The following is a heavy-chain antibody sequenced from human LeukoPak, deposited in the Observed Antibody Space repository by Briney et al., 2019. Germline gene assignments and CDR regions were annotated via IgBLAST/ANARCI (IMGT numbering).Heavy chain of an antibody. CDR2: IYHSGST. V-gene: IGHV4-4*02. J-gene: IGHJ6*03. CDR1: GGSISSNNW. D-gene: IGHD3-3*01. Sequence: SGTLSLTCAVSGGSISSNNWWSWVRQSPVKGLEWIGEIYHSGSTNYSPSLKSRVTISVDKSKNQFSLKLSSVTAVDTAVYYCARVFGHGRDYYYYQMDVWGKGTTVTVSS. CDR3: ARVFGHGRDYYYYQMDV.